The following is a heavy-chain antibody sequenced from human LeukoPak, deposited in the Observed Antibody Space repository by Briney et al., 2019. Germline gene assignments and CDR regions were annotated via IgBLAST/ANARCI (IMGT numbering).Heavy chain of an antibody. CDR3: VNGDQSSWYRTLLY. CDR1: GFTFSHFA. D-gene: IGHD6-13*01. J-gene: IGHJ4*02. V-gene: IGHV3-23*01. Sequence: GGSLRLSCVASGFTFSHFAMSWVRHTPGKGLEWVSAISGSGGSTYYADSVKGRFTISRDNSKNTLYLQMSSLRAEDTAMYYCVNGDQSSWYRTLLYWGQGTLVTVSS. CDR2: ISGSGGST.